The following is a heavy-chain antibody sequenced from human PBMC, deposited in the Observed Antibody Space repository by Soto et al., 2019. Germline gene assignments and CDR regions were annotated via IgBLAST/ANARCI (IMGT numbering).Heavy chain of an antibody. J-gene: IGHJ4*02. V-gene: IGHV1-69*01. D-gene: IGHD1-26*01. CDR1: GGTFSSYA. CDR3: ARDGNSGSYKYYFDY. Sequence: QVQLVQSGAEVKKPGSSVKVSCKASGGTFSSYAVSWVRQAPGQGLEWMGGIIPIFGTANYAQKFQGRVTITADESTSTAYMELSSLRSEDTAVYYCARDGNSGSYKYYFDYWGQGTLVTVSS. CDR2: IIPIFGTA.